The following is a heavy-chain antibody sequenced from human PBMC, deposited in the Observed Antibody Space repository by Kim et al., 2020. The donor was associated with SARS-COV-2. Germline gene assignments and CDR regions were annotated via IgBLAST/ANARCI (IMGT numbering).Heavy chain of an antibody. D-gene: IGHD2-21*02. Sequence: DSGKGRFTISRDNSTNTLYLQMNSLRAEDTAVYYCAKVAYCGGDCQSLDYWGQGTLVTVSS. V-gene: IGHV3-23*03. J-gene: IGHJ4*02. CDR3: AKVAYCGGDCQSLDY.